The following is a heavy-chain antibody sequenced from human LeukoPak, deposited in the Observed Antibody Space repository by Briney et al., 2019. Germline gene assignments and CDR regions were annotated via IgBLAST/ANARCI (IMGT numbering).Heavy chain of an antibody. Sequence: ASVKVSCKASGYTFTGYYMHWVRQAPGQGLEWMGRINPNSGGTNYAQKFQGRVTMTRDTSISTAYMELSRLRSDDTAVYYCARDWYYDFWSGYWGHYYGRDVWGQGPTVTVSS. V-gene: IGHV1-2*06. D-gene: IGHD3-3*01. CDR1: GYTFTGYY. CDR2: INPNSGGT. CDR3: ARDWYYDFWSGYWGHYYGRDV. J-gene: IGHJ6*02.